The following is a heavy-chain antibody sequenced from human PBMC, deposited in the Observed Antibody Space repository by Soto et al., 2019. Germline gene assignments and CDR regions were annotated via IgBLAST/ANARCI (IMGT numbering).Heavy chain of an antibody. CDR2: INAGNGNT. D-gene: IGHD6-13*01. Sequence: ASVKVSCKASGYTFTSYALHCVRQAPGQRLEWMGWINAGNGNTKYSQKFQGRVTISVDTSKNQFSLKLSSVTAADTAVYYCARERPDGSRLDPSGQGTLVTVSS. V-gene: IGHV1-3*01. CDR3: ARERPDGSRLDP. CDR1: GYTFTSYA. J-gene: IGHJ5*02.